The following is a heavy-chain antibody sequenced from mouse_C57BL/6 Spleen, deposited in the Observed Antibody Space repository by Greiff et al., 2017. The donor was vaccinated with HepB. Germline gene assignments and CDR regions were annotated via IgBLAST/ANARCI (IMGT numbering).Heavy chain of an antibody. V-gene: IGHV1-26*01. CDR1: GYTFTDYY. CDR3: ARGYSNYEAWFAY. D-gene: IGHD2-5*01. CDR2: INPNNGGT. J-gene: IGHJ3*01. Sequence: VQLKESGPELVKPGASVKISCKASGYTFTDYYMNWVKQSHGKSLEWIGDINPNNGGTSYNQKFKGKATLTVDKSSSTAYMELRSLTSEDSAVYYWARGYSNYEAWFAYWGQGTLVTVSA.